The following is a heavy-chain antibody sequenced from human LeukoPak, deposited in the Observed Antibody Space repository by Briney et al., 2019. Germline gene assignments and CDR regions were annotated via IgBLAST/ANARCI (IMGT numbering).Heavy chain of an antibody. J-gene: IGHJ4*02. CDR3: AGCSGGSCTGYYFVY. Sequence: AAVKVSCKASGYTFIRYGISWVRQAPAQGREWMGWISTYNGNTNYAHKLQGRVTMTTDTSTTIAYMELRSLRSDDTAVYYCAGCSGGSCTGYYFVYWGQGTLVTVSS. CDR2: ISTYNGNT. V-gene: IGHV1-18*01. D-gene: IGHD2-15*01. CDR1: GYTFIRYG.